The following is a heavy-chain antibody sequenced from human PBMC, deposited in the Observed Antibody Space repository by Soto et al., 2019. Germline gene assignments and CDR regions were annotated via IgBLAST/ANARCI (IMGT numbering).Heavy chain of an antibody. J-gene: IGHJ3*02. CDR3: ARRYDYGDRGDAFDI. V-gene: IGHV3-21*01. Sequence: EVQLVESGGGLVKPGGSLRLSCAASGFTFSSYSMNWVRQAPGKGLEWVSSISSSSSYIYYADSVKGRFTISRDNAKNSLDLQMNSLRAEDTAVYYCARRYDYGDRGDAFDIWGQGTMVTVSS. CDR1: GFTFSSYS. D-gene: IGHD4-17*01. CDR2: ISSSSSYI.